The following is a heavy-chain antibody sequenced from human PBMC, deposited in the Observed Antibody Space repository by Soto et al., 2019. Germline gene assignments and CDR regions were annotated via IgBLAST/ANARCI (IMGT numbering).Heavy chain of an antibody. J-gene: IGHJ4*02. CDR2: IYPGDSDT. D-gene: IGHD1-26*01. CDR3: ARYSGSYWHYLDF. V-gene: IGHV5-51*01. Sequence: GESLEISCKGSGYIFASHCVAWVRQMPEKGLEWIGTIYPGDSDTKYSSAFRGHVTISADTSVSTAYLQWRSLEATDSAIYYCARYSGSYWHYLDFWGQGTLVTVSS. CDR1: GYIFASHC.